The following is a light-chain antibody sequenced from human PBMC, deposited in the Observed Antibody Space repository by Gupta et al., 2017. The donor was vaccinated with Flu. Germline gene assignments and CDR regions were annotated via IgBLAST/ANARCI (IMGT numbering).Light chain of an antibody. CDR3: QHEDNLPWT. J-gene: IGKJ1*01. CDR1: QDIGNF. Sequence: DLPIPQSPSSLSASVGDRVTTTCQASQDIGNFLNWYQQKPGKAPNLLVYEASSLQTGVPARFSGSGSGTDFTLSISSLQPEDVATYYCQHEDNLPWTFGQGTKVEIK. V-gene: IGKV1-33*01. CDR2: EAS.